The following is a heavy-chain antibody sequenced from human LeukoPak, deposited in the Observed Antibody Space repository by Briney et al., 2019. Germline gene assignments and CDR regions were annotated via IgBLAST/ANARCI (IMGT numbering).Heavy chain of an antibody. J-gene: IGHJ4*02. CDR3: ARDNNDFWSGYYIDY. CDR2: IYTSGST. D-gene: IGHD3-3*01. Sequence: SETLSLTCTVSGGSISSGSYYWSWIRQPAGKGLEWIGRIYTSGSTNYIPSLKSRVTISVDTSKNQFSLKLSSVTAADTAVYYCARDNNDFWSGYYIDYWGQGTLVTVSS. CDR1: GGSISSGSYY. V-gene: IGHV4-61*02.